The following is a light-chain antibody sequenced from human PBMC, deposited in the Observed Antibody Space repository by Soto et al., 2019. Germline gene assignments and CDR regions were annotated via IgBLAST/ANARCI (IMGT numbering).Light chain of an antibody. J-gene: IGLJ1*01. CDR3: QSYDSSLSAYV. Sequence: QSVLTQPPSVSGAPGQRVTISCTGSSSNIGAGYDVHWYQQLPGTAPKLLIYGNSNRPSGVPDRFSGSKSGTSASLAITGLQAEDVADYYCQSYDSSLSAYVFGTATKVTVL. V-gene: IGLV1-40*01. CDR2: GNS. CDR1: SSNIGAGYD.